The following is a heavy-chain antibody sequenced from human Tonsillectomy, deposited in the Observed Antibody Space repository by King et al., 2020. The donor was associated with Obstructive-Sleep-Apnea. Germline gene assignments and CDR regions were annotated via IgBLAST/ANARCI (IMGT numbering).Heavy chain of an antibody. CDR1: GFIFNNYW. CDR3: ARGDNSAPGVDY. Sequence: VQLVESGGGLVQPGGSLRLSCAASGFIFNNYWMNWVRQSAGKGLEWLANINQDGSEKNYVDSVKGRFTISRDNAKNSLYLEMNGLRDDDTAVYYCARGDNSAPGVDYWGQGTLVSVSS. CDR2: INQDGSEK. J-gene: IGHJ4*02. D-gene: IGHD3-22*01. V-gene: IGHV3-7*03.